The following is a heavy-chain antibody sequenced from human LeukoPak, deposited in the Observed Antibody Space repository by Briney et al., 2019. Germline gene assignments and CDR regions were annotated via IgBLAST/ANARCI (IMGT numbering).Heavy chain of an antibody. V-gene: IGHV4-39*07. D-gene: IGHD5-24*01. J-gene: IGHJ4*02. Sequence: SETLSLTCTVSGGSISSSSYYWGWIRQPPGKGLEWIGSIDYSGNTYYNPSLKSRVTISVDTSKNQFSLKLSSVTAADTAVYYCVAQDRWPQNPDYWGQGTLVTVSS. CDR1: GGSISSSSYY. CDR3: VAQDRWPQNPDY. CDR2: IDYSGNT.